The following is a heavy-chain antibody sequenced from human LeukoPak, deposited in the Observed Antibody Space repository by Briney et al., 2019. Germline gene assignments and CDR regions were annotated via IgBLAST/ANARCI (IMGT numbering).Heavy chain of an antibody. V-gene: IGHV4-4*07. Sequence: SEALSLTCTVSGGSISSCYWSWIRQPAGKGLEWIGRIYTSGSTNYNPSLKSRVTMSVDTSKNQFSLKLSSVTAADTAVYYCARVRYGGAPDAFDIWGQGTIVTVSS. CDR1: GGSISSCY. CDR3: ARVRYGGAPDAFDI. J-gene: IGHJ3*02. D-gene: IGHD4-17*01. CDR2: IYTSGST.